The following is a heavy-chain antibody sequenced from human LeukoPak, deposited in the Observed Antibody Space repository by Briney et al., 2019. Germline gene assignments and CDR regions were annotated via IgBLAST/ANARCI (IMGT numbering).Heavy chain of an antibody. J-gene: IGHJ3*02. CDR2: ISGSGGGT. CDR3: AKEYGDYDAFDI. CDR1: GFTFSSSA. Sequence: PGGSLRLSCAASGFTFSSSAMCWVLQAPGKGLEWVSAISGSGGGTYYADSVKGRFTISRDNSKNTLYLQMNSLRAEDTAVYYCAKEYGDYDAFDIWGQGTVVIVSS. V-gene: IGHV3-23*01. D-gene: IGHD4-17*01.